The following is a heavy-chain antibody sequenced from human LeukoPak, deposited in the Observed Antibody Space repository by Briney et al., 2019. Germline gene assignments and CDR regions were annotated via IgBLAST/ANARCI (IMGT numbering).Heavy chain of an antibody. V-gene: IGHV1-18*01. J-gene: IGHJ4*02. CDR2: ISAYNGNT. CDR3: ARHRRRRITMVRGVIIGYFDY. CDR1: GYTFTSYG. D-gene: IGHD3-10*01. Sequence: ASVKVSCKASGYTFTSYGISWVRQAPGQGLEWMGWISAYNGNTNYAQKLQGRVTMTTDTSTSTAYMELRSLRSEDTAVYYCARHRRRRITMVRGVIIGYFDYWGQGTLVTVSS.